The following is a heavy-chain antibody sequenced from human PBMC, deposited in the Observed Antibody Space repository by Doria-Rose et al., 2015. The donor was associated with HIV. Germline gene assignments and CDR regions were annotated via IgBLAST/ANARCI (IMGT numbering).Heavy chain of an antibody. CDR1: GVSLSSPGMG. CDR3: ARIKSSRWYHKYYFDF. D-gene: IGHD6-13*01. Sequence: QITLKESGPVLVKPTETLTLTCTVSGVSLSSPGMGVSWIRQPPGKALEWLANIFSDDERSDNTCLKSRLTISRGTSKSQVVVTMTDMDPVDTATYYCARIKSSRWYHKYYFDFWGQGTLVIVSA. J-gene: IGHJ4*02. CDR2: IFSDDER. V-gene: IGHV2-26*01.